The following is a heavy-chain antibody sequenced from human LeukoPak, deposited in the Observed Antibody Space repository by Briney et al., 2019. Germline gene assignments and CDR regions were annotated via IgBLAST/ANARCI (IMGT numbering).Heavy chain of an antibody. CDR1: GYTFTSYG. CDR3: ARDFKDYYYGSGSYSHFDY. Sequence: ASVKVSCKASGYTFTSYGISWVRQAPGQGLEWMGWTSAYNGNTNYAQKLQGRVTMTTDTSTSTAYMELRSLRSDDTAVYYCARDFKDYYYGSGSYSHFDYWGQGTLVTVSS. D-gene: IGHD3-10*01. V-gene: IGHV1-18*01. J-gene: IGHJ4*02. CDR2: TSAYNGNT.